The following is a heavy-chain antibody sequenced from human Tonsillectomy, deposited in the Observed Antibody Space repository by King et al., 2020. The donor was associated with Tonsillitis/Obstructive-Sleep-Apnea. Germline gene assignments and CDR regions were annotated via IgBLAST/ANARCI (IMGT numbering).Heavy chain of an antibody. CDR2: ISYDGSNK. J-gene: IGHJ4*02. CDR3: ARGHGVGHTSLDS. V-gene: IGHV3-30*04. D-gene: IGHD1-26*01. Sequence: VQLVESGGGVVQPGTSLRLSCAASGFTFSSYAIHWVRQAPGKGLQWVAVISYDGSNKNYADSVKGRFTISRDDSKKTLYLQMNSLATEDTGVYYCARGHGVGHTSLDSWGQGTPVTVSS. CDR1: GFTFSSYA.